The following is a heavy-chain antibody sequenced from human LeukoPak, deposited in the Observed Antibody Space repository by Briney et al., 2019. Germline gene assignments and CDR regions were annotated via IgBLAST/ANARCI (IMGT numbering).Heavy chain of an antibody. Sequence: SGPALVKPTQTLTLTCTFSGFSLNTSGTCVSWIRQPPGKALEWLARIDWDDDKYYSTSLKTRLTISKDTSKNQVVLTVTNMDPVDAATYYCARIPAYSHYNYYGTDVWGQGTTVTVSS. V-gene: IGHV2-70*11. CDR2: IDWDDDK. D-gene: IGHD4-11*01. CDR1: GFSLNTSGTC. CDR3: ARIPAYSHYNYYGTDV. J-gene: IGHJ6*02.